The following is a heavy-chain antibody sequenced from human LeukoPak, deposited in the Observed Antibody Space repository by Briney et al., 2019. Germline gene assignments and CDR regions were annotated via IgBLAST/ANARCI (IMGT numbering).Heavy chain of an antibody. CDR3: ARGIVVVTAIPYFDY. Sequence: QPGGSLRPSCAASGFSFSSYEMNWVRQAPGKGLEWVSYISSSGSTIYYADSVKGRFTISRDNAKNSLYLQMNSLRAEDTAVYYCARGIVVVTAIPYFDYWGQGILVTVSS. CDR1: GFSFSSYE. J-gene: IGHJ4*02. V-gene: IGHV3-48*03. D-gene: IGHD2-21*02. CDR2: ISSSGSTI.